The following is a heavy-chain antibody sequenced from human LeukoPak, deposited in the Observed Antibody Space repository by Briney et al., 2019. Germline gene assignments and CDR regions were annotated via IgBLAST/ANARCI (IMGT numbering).Heavy chain of an antibody. CDR3: ATSTTVTTAWFDP. Sequence: SETLSLTCTVSGGSISSGGYYWSWIRQHPGKGLEWIGYIYYSGSTYYNPSHKSRVTISVDTSKNQFSLKLSSVTAADTAVYYCATSTTVTTAWFDPWGQGTLVTVSS. CDR1: GGSISSGGYY. CDR2: IYYSGST. J-gene: IGHJ5*02. D-gene: IGHD4-17*01. V-gene: IGHV4-31*03.